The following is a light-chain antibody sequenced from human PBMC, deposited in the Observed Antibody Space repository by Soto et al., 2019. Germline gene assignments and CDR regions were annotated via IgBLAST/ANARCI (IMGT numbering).Light chain of an antibody. V-gene: IGLV4-60*03. CDR2: LEGSGSY. CDR1: SGHSSYI. J-gene: IGLJ2*01. Sequence: QLVLTQSSSASASLGSSVKLTCTLSSGHSSYIIAWHQQQPGKAPRFLMKLEGSGSYNKGSGVPDRFSGSSSGADRYLTISNLHSEDEADYYCETWDNNSVVFGGGTKVTVL. CDR3: ETWDNNSVV.